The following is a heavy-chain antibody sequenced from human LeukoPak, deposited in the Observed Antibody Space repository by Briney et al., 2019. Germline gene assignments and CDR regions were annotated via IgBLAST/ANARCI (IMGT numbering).Heavy chain of an antibody. CDR2: ISYEESNK. CDR3: AEDKGPCRDGYKFCGGMDV. CDR1: GFTFSSNG. J-gene: IGHJ6*02. V-gene: IGHV3-30*18. D-gene: IGHD5-24*01. Sequence: GRSLRLSCAASGFTFSSNGMHWVRQAPGKGREWVAVISYEESNKYYEDSVKGRFNISRDNSKNTLYLQMNSLRAEDTAVYYCAEDKGPCRDGYKFCGGMDVWGQGTTVTVSS.